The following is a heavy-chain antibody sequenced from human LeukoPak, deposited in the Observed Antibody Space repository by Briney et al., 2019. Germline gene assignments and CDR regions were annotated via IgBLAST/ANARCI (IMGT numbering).Heavy chain of an antibody. CDR1: GYTFTSYD. D-gene: IGHD1-7*01. CDR2: MNPNSGNT. V-gene: IGHV1-8*01. J-gene: IGHJ4*02. Sequence: VASVKVSCKASGYTFTSYDINWVRQATGQGLEWMGWMNPNSGNTGYAQKFQGRVTMTRNTSISTAYMELSSLRSEDTAVYYCARGSELRDPYDYWGQGTLVTVSS. CDR3: ARGSELRDPYDY.